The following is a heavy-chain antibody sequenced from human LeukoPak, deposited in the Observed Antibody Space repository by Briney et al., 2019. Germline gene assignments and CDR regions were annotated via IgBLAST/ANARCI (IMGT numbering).Heavy chain of an antibody. V-gene: IGHV1-24*01. CDR3: ATLDLPPSTAAVAS. Sequence: ASVTVSFKVSGYTLSELSIYWVRQGPGKGLEWMAGFVLEDGERIYAQKFRGRVRVTEDTSTDTAYMELSSLRSEDTAVYYCATLDLPPSTAAVASWGQGTLVTVSS. J-gene: IGHJ5*01. D-gene: IGHD6-13*01. CDR1: GYTLSELS. CDR2: FVLEDGER.